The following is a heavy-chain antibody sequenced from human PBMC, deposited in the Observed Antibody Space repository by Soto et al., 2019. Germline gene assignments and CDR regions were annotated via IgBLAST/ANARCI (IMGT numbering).Heavy chain of an antibody. CDR3: VKDRVESGLGEVDY. V-gene: IGHV3-30*18. CDR1: GFTFSSHG. J-gene: IGHJ4*02. D-gene: IGHD3-16*01. CDR2: ISYDGSNK. Sequence: QVQLVESGGGVVQPGRSLRLSCAASGFTFSSHGMHWVRQAPGKGLEWVAVISYDGSNKYYVDSVKGRFTISRDNSKNTLYLQMNSLRAEDTAEYYCVKDRVESGLGEVDYWGQGTLVTVSS.